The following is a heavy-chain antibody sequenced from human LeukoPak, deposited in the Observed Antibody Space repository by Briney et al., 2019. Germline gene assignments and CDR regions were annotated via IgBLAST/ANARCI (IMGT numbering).Heavy chain of an antibody. CDR1: AFTFSSYW. CDR3: ARDRGYSTFDY. J-gene: IGHJ4*02. Sequence: GGSLRLSREASAFTFSSYWMSWVRQAPGKGLEWVANMKEDGGEINYVDSVKGRFTISRDNAKNSLFLQMNSLRVEDTAVYYCARDRGYSTFDYWGQGTLVTVSS. CDR2: MKEDGGEI. V-gene: IGHV3-7*01. D-gene: IGHD4-23*01.